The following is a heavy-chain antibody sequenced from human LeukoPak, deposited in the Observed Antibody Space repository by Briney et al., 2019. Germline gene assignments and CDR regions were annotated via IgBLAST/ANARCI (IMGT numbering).Heavy chain of an antibody. V-gene: IGHV1-69*04. Sequence: ASVKVSCKASGGTFSSYPISWVRKAPGQGLEWMGRIIPILGIANYAQKFQGRVTITADKSTSTAYMELSSLRSEDTAVYYCARGREIGLLYYYYYMDVWGKGTTVTVSS. CDR2: IIPILGIA. CDR1: GGTFSSYP. CDR3: ARGREIGLLYYYYYMDV. J-gene: IGHJ6*03. D-gene: IGHD2-15*01.